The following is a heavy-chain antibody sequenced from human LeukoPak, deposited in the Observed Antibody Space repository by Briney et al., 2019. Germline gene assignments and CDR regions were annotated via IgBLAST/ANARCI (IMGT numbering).Heavy chain of an antibody. CDR3: ARYSRYYYDSSGFDY. J-gene: IGHJ4*02. V-gene: IGHV3-21*01. CDR1: GFTFSSYS. CDR2: ISSSSSYI. Sequence: GGSLRLSCAASGFTFSSYSMNWVRQAPGKGLEWVSSISSSSSYIYYADSVKGRFTISRDNAKNSLYLQMNSLRAEDTAVYYCARYSRYYYDSSGFDYWGQGTLVTVSS. D-gene: IGHD3-22*01.